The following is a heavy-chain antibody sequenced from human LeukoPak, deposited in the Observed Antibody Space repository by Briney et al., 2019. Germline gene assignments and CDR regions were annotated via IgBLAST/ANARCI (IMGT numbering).Heavy chain of an antibody. CDR2: IYTSGST. CDR1: GGSLSSGSYY. V-gene: IGHV4-61*02. Sequence: SETLSLTCTVSGGSLSSGSYYWSWIRQPAGKGLEWIGRIYTSGSTNYNPSLKSRVTISVDTSKNQFSLKLSYMSSADTVVYYCASGRYYDSSGYYYWGQGTLVPVSS. CDR3: ASGRYYDSSGYYY. D-gene: IGHD3-22*01. J-gene: IGHJ4*02.